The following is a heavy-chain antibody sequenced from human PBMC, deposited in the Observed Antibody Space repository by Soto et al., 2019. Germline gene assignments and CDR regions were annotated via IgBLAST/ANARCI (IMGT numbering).Heavy chain of an antibody. CDR3: ASQSLISFYFDY. CDR2: ISYDGSNK. D-gene: IGHD2-8*01. CDR1: GFTFSSYA. V-gene: IGHV3-30-3*01. Sequence: GGSLRLSCAAPGFTFSSYAMHWVRQAPGKGLEWVAVISYDGSNKYYADSVKGRFTISRDNSKNTLYLQMNSLRAEDTAVYYCASQSLISFYFDYWGQGTLVTVSS. J-gene: IGHJ4*02.